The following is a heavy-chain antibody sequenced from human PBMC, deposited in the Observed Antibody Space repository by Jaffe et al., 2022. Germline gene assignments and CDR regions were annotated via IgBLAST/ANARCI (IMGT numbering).Heavy chain of an antibody. CDR2: INHSGST. Sequence: QVQLQQWGAGLLKPSETLSLTCAVYGGSFSGYYWSWIRQPPGKGLEWIGEINHSGSTNYNPSLKSRVTISVDTSKNQFSLKLSSVTAADTAVYYCAFRQRAAIDYWGQGTLVTVSS. J-gene: IGHJ4*02. CDR1: GGSFSGYY. V-gene: IGHV4-34*01. CDR3: AFRQRAAIDY.